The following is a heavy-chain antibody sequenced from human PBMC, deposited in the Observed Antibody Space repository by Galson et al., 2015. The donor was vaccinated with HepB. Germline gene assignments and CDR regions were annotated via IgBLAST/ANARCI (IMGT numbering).Heavy chain of an antibody. J-gene: IGHJ3*02. Sequence: RLSCAASGFTFSSYWMSWVRQAPGKGLEWVANIKQDGSEKYYVDSVKGRFTISRDNAKNSLYLQMNSLRAEDTAVYYCARDLLLWFGELFSPSDAFDIWGQGTMVTVSS. CDR3: ARDLLLWFGELFSPSDAFDI. D-gene: IGHD3-10*01. CDR2: IKQDGSEK. V-gene: IGHV3-7*03. CDR1: GFTFSSYW.